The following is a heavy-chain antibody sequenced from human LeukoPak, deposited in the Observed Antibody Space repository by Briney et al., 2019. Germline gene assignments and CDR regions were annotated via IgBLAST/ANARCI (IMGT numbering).Heavy chain of an antibody. Sequence: PGGSLRLSCAASGFTFSSYGMHWVRQAPGKGLEWVAFIRYDGSNKYYADSVKGRFTISRDNSKNTLYLQMNSLRAEDTAVYYCAKGPEGGYCSGGSCGEDYWGQGTLVTVSS. D-gene: IGHD2-15*01. CDR3: AKGPEGGYCSGGSCGEDY. J-gene: IGHJ4*02. V-gene: IGHV3-30*02. CDR2: IRYDGSNK. CDR1: GFTFSSYG.